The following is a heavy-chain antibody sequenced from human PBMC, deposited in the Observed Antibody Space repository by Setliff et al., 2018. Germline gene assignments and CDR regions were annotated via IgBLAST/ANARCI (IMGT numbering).Heavy chain of an antibody. CDR3: ARDPGVHSGTWCLDS. J-gene: IGHJ4*02. CDR1: DGSFSDYY. D-gene: IGHD2-8*01. V-gene: IGHV4-34*01. Sequence: SETLSLTCAVYDGSFSDYYWSWIRQPPGKGLEWIGSIYHSGSSYYNPSLRSRVTISVDTSKNQFSLILRSVTAADTAVYYCARDPGVHSGTWCLDSWGQGTQGTVSS. CDR2: IYHSGSS.